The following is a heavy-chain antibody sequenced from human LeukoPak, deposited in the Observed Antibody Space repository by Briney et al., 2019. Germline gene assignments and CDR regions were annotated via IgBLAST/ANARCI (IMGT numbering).Heavy chain of an antibody. CDR1: GGSISSYY. J-gene: IGHJ4*02. D-gene: IGHD5-12*01. V-gene: IGHV4-59*01. CDR3: ARVRVATIIFDY. CDR2: IYYSGST. Sequence: PSETLSLTCTVSGGSISSYYWSWIRQPPGKGLEWIGYIYYSGSTNHNPSLKSRVTIPVDTSKNQFSLKLSSVTAADTAVYYCARVRVATIIFDYWGQGTLVTVSS.